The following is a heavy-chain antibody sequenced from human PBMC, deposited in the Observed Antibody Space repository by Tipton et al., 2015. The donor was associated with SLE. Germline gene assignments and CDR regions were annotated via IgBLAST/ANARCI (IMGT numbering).Heavy chain of an antibody. CDR1: GFTFNSYG. D-gene: IGHD6-13*01. Sequence: SLRLSCAASGFTFNSYGMHWVRQAPGKGLEWVAFIQYDGSKKYYADSVKGRFSISRDNAKNSLYLQMNSLRAEDTAVYYCARAAAAGDAFDIWGQGTMVTVSS. V-gene: IGHV3-30*02. CDR3: ARAAAAGDAFDI. J-gene: IGHJ3*02. CDR2: IQYDGSKK.